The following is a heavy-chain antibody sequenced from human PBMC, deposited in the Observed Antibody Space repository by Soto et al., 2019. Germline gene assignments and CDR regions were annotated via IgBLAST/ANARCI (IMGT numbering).Heavy chain of an antibody. V-gene: IGHV3-30*04. Sequence: GGSLRLSCAASGFTFSNLAMHWVRQAPGKGLEWVAVISYDGSNKYYGDSVKGRFTISRDNSKNTLYLQMNTLRAEDTAVYYCARDRGSGSSGYYYGMDVWGQGTTVTVSS. CDR2: ISYDGSNK. CDR3: ARDRGSGSSGYYYGMDV. CDR1: GFTFSNLA. D-gene: IGHD3-10*01. J-gene: IGHJ6*02.